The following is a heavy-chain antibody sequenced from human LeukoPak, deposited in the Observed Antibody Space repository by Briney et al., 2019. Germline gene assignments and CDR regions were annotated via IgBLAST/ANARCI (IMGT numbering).Heavy chain of an antibody. D-gene: IGHD2-15*01. CDR2: IKSKTDDGTT. Sequence: GGSLRLSCAASGFTFYNAWMHWVRQAPGKGLEWVGRIKSKTDDGTTDYAAPVKGRFTISRDDSKNTLYLQLNSLKTEDTAVYYCSSPDKPLGYCSGGSCSLGCSWGKGTTVTISS. J-gene: IGHJ6*04. CDR1: GFTFYNAW. CDR3: SSPDKPLGYCSGGSCSLGCS. V-gene: IGHV3-15*01.